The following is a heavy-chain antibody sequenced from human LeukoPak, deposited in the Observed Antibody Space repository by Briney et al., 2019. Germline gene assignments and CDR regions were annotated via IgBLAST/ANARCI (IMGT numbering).Heavy chain of an antibody. CDR1: GFTFSSYG. J-gene: IGHJ4*02. V-gene: IGHV3-30*18. D-gene: IGHD5-18*01. Sequence: PGGSLRLSCAASGFTFSSYGMHWVRQAPGKGLEWVAVISYEGSNKYYADSVKGRFTISRDNSKNTLYLQMNSLRAEDTAVYYCAKDLGYSYGPFDYWGQGTLVTVSS. CDR3: AKDLGYSYGPFDY. CDR2: ISYEGSNK.